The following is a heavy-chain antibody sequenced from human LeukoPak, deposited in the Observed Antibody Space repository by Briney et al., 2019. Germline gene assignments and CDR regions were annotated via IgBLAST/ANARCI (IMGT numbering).Heavy chain of an antibody. D-gene: IGHD3-3*01. CDR2: IYYSGST. CDR1: GGSISSYY. Sequence: SETLSLTCTVSGGSISSYYWSWIRQPPGKGLEWIGYIYYSGSTNYNPSLKSRVTISVDTSKNQFSLKLSSVTAADTAVYYCARSRFRYYDFWSGFDYWGQGTLVTVSS. V-gene: IGHV4-59*01. J-gene: IGHJ4*02. CDR3: ARSRFRYYDFWSGFDY.